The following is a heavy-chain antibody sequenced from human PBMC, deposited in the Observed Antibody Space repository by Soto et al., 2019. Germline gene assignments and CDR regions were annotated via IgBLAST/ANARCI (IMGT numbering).Heavy chain of an antibody. Sequence: EVQLVESGGGLVQPGGSLRLSCAASGFTFSSYWMHWVRQAPGKGLVWVSRINSDGSSTSYADSVKGRFTISRDNAKNTLDLQMNSLRAEDTAVYYCARVGRMGHGMDVWAQGTTVTVSS. D-gene: IGHD3-16*01. CDR1: GFTFSSYW. J-gene: IGHJ6*02. CDR2: INSDGSST. V-gene: IGHV3-74*01. CDR3: ARVGRMGHGMDV.